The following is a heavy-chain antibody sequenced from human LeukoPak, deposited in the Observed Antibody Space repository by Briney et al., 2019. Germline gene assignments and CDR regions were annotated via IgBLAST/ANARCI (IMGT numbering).Heavy chain of an antibody. D-gene: IGHD3-22*01. CDR1: GYSFPSYW. CDR2: IAPSDSYT. Sequence: GESLQISCKVSGYSFPSYWITWVRQVPGKGLEWMGRIAPSDSYTNYNPSFEGHVTMSVEKSITTVYLQWSSLKASDTAMYYCVRQPPGVYDTTQNWFDPWGQGTLVTVSS. V-gene: IGHV5-10-1*01. J-gene: IGHJ5*02. CDR3: VRQPPGVYDTTQNWFDP.